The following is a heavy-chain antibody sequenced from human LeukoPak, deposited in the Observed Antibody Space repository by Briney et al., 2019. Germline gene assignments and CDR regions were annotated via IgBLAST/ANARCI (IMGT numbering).Heavy chain of an antibody. CDR3: AKNLPRGMDIVLMGLDY. J-gene: IGHJ4*02. CDR2: INGSGGST. D-gene: IGHD2-8*01. Sequence: GGSLRLSFAASGFPFSSYAMSWVRPAPGKGLEWVSAINGSGGSTYYADSVKGRFTISRDNSKNTLYLQMNSLRAEDTAVYYCAKNLPRGMDIVLMGLDYWGQGTLVTVSS. V-gene: IGHV3-23*01. CDR1: GFPFSSYA.